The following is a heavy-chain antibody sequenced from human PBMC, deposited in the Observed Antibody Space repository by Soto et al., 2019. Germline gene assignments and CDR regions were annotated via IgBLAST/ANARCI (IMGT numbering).Heavy chain of an antibody. CDR1: GLTFSSYA. J-gene: IGHJ5*02. CDR3: AKDCRIAAATRGDWFDP. Sequence: PRGSLRLSCAASGLTFSSYAMSWVRQAPGKGLEWVSAISGSGGRTYYADSVKGRFTISRDNSKNTLYLQMNSLRAEDTAVYYCAKDCRIAAATRGDWFDPWCQGTLVTVSS. D-gene: IGHD6-13*01. V-gene: IGHV3-23*01. CDR2: ISGSGGRT.